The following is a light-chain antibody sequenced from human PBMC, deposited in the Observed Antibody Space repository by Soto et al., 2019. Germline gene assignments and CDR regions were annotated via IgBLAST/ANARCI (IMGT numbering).Light chain of an antibody. CDR2: EVA. CDR1: SSDVGGYNY. Sequence: QSVLTQPASVSGSPGQSITISCTGTSSDVGGYNYVSWYQQHPGKAPKLMIYEVANRPSGVSNRFSGSKSGNTASLTISGLQAEDEADYYCTSYTRSITYVFGTGTKLTVL. V-gene: IGLV2-14*01. CDR3: TSYTRSITYV. J-gene: IGLJ1*01.